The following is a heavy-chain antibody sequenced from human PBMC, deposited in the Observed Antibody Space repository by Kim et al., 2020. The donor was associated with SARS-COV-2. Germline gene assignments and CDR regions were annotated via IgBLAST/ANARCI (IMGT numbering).Heavy chain of an antibody. D-gene: IGHD3-10*01. V-gene: IGHV3-23*01. CDR3: AKDLRVRGIADY. CDR1: GFTFGSSA. Sequence: GGSLRLSCAASGFTFGSSAMSWVRRAPGKGLEWLSLISAGGATTYYADSVKGRFTISRDNSKNTLYLQMNSLRAEDTAVYYCAKDLRVRGIADYWGQGTLVTVSS. J-gene: IGHJ4*02. CDR2: ISAGGATT.